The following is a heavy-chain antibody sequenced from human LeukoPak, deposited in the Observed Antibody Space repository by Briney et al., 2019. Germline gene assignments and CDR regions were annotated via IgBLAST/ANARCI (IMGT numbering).Heavy chain of an antibody. CDR1: GGSISSGSYY. CDR2: IYYSGYT. J-gene: IGHJ6*03. V-gene: IGHV4-61*10. Sequence: PSQTLSLTCTVSGGSISSGSYYWSWIRQPAGKGLKWIGNIYYSGYTTYSPSLRSRVTISVDTSKNQFSLKLSSVTAADTAVYYCARETSQKGAHYMDVWGKGTTITISS. CDR3: ARETSQKGAHYMDV. D-gene: IGHD3-16*01.